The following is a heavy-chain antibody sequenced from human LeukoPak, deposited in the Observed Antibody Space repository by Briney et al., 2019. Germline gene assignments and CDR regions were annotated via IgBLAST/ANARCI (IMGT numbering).Heavy chain of an antibody. CDR1: GFTFSGYS. Sequence: GGSLRLSCTASGFTFSGYSMNWVRQAPGKGLEWLSYGTSSTIYYADSVKGRFTVSRDNAKNSLYLQMNSLRAEDTALYYCARDKEAASDYWGQGTLVTVSS. D-gene: IGHD5-18*01. J-gene: IGHJ4*02. CDR3: ARDKEAASDY. CDR2: GTSSTI. V-gene: IGHV3-48*04.